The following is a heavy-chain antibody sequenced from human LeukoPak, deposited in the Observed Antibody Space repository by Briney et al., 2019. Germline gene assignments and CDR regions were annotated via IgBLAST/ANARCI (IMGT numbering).Heavy chain of an antibody. D-gene: IGHD3-22*01. CDR1: GYTFTGYY. V-gene: IGHV1-2*02. Sequence: ASVKVSCKASGYTFTGYYMHWVRQAPGQGLEWMGWINPNSGGTNYAQKFQGRVTMTRDTSISTAYMELSRLRSDDTAVYYCARDEDSSGYCFDYWGQGTLVTLSS. CDR3: ARDEDSSGYCFDY. J-gene: IGHJ4*02. CDR2: INPNSGGT.